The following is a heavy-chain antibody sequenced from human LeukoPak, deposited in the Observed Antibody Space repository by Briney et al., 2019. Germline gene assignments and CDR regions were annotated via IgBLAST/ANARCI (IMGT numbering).Heavy chain of an antibody. V-gene: IGHV4-59*11. CDR3: ARTPPWSGYYFIDY. Sequence: SETLSLTCTVSGGSISSHYWSWIRQPPGKGLEWIGYIYYSGSTNYNPSLKSRVTISVDTSKNQFSLKLSSVTAADTAVYYCARTPPWSGYYFIDYWGQGTLVTVSS. CDR1: GGSISSHY. J-gene: IGHJ4*02. CDR2: IYYSGST. D-gene: IGHD3-3*01.